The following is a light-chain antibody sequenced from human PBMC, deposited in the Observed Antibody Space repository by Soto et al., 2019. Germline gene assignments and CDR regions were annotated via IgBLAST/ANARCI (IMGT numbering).Light chain of an antibody. J-gene: IGKJ1*01. CDR1: QSISDT. Sequence: EIVMTQSPVTLSVSPGGRATLSCRASQSISDTSAWYQQKPGQAPRLLIHGASTRAPGFPARFSGSGSGTDFTLTISSLQSEDFAVYYCQQYNNWPWTFGQGTKVDIK. CDR2: GAS. CDR3: QQYNNWPWT. V-gene: IGKV3-15*01.